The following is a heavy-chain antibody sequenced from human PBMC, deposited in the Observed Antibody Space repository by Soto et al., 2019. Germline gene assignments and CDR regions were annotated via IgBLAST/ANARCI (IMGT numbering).Heavy chain of an antibody. CDR1: GFTFSNAW. CDR3: STDLRLGKNYHNNPHLDF. V-gene: IGHV3-15*01. Sequence: GGSVRLSCAASGFTFSNAWMSWVRQAPGKGLEWVGRIKSKSNGGTTDYAAPVKGRFTISRDDSRNTVFLQMNSLKTEDTAVYYCSTDLRLGKNYHNNPHLDFWGQGTLVTVSS. D-gene: IGHD3-22*01. J-gene: IGHJ4*02. CDR2: IKSKSNGGTT.